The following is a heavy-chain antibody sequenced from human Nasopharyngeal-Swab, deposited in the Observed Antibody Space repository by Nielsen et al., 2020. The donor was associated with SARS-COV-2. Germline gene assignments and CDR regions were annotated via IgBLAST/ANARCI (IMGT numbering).Heavy chain of an antibody. J-gene: IGHJ4*02. CDR2: INSDGSST. CDR3: ASLYYDFWSGPIDY. V-gene: IGHV3-74*01. Sequence: GESLKISCAASGFTFSSYWMHWVRQAPGKELVWVSRINSDGSSTSYADSVKGRFTISRDNAKNTLYLQMNSLRAEDTAVYYCASLYYDFWSGPIDYWGQGTLVTVSS. D-gene: IGHD3-3*01. CDR1: GFTFSSYW.